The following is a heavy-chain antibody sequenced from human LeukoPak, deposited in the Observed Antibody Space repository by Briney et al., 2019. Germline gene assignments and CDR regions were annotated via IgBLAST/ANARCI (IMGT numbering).Heavy chain of an antibody. J-gene: IGHJ5*02. V-gene: IGHV3-74*01. CDR1: GFTFSSYW. CDR3: ARDESGRIAAAGTWFDP. Sequence: GGSLRLSCAASGFTFSSYWMHWVRQAPGKGLVWVSRINSDGSSTSYADSVKGRFTISRDNAKNTLYLQMNSLRAEDTAVYYCARDESGRIAAAGTWFDPWGQGTLVTVSS. CDR2: INSDGSST. D-gene: IGHD6-13*01.